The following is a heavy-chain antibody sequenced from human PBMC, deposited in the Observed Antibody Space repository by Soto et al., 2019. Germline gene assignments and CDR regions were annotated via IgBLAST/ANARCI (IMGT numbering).Heavy chain of an antibody. D-gene: IGHD2-21*02. CDR2: IYYSGST. J-gene: IGHJ5*02. V-gene: IGHV4-39*01. CDR1: GGSISSSSYF. CDR3: ASHPSDFWFDP. Sequence: QLQLQESGPGLVKPSETLSLTCSVSGGSISSSSYFWGWIRQPPGKGLEWIGRIYYSGSTYYNPSLKSRVTVSVNTSKNQFTLKLSSVTAADTAVYYCASHPSDFWFDPWGQGTLVTVSS.